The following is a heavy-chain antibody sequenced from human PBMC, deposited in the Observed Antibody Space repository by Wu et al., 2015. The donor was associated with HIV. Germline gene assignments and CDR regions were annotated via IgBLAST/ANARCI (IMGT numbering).Heavy chain of an antibody. CDR3: ARNYYDHTGVPLELDY. CDR1: GYRFSRYG. J-gene: IGHJ4*01. Sequence: QVQLVQSGAEVKKPGASVKVSCKTSGYRFSRYGITWVRQAPGQGLEWLGWITPYDDNAHYGQSLQGRVLMTTDTPTRTAYLELRGLGSDDTATYYCARNYYDHTGVPLELDYWGHGTLIIVSS. CDR2: ITPYDDNA. V-gene: IGHV1-18*01. D-gene: IGHD3-22*01.